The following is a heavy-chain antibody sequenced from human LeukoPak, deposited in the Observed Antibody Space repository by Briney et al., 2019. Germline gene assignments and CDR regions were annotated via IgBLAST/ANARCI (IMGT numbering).Heavy chain of an antibody. J-gene: IGHJ3*02. CDR3: AREGWDTVVTSDAFDI. V-gene: IGHV4-59*01. CDR1: GGSISSYY. D-gene: IGHD4-23*01. Sequence: PSETLSLTCTVSGGSISSYYWSWIRQPPGKGLEWIGYIYYSGSTNYNPSLKSRVTISVDTSKNQFSLKLSSVTAADTAVYYCAREGWDTVVTSDAFDIWGQGTMVTVSS. CDR2: IYYSGST.